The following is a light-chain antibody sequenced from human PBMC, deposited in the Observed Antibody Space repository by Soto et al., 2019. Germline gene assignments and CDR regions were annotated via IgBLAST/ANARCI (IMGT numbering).Light chain of an antibody. CDR3: SSYTSSSTSYV. CDR2: DVS. CDR1: SRDVGGYNY. J-gene: IGLJ1*01. Sequence: QSVLTQPASVSGSPGQSITISCTGTSRDVGGYNYVSWYQQHPGKAPKLMIYDVSNRPSGVSNRFSGSKSGNTASLTISGLQAEDEADYYCSSYTSSSTSYVFGTGTKVTV. V-gene: IGLV2-14*01.